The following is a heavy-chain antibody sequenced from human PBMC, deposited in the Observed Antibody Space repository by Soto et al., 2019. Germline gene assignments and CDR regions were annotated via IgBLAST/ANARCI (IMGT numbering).Heavy chain of an antibody. V-gene: IGHV1-2*04. Sequence: ASVKVSCKASGCTFTGYYMHWVRQAPGQGLEWMGWINPNSGGTNYAQKFQGWVTMTRDTSISTAYIELSRLRSDDTAVYYCAGFSDILTGSGALDIWGQGTMVTVSS. D-gene: IGHD3-9*01. CDR3: AGFSDILTGSGALDI. J-gene: IGHJ3*02. CDR2: INPNSGGT. CDR1: GCTFTGYY.